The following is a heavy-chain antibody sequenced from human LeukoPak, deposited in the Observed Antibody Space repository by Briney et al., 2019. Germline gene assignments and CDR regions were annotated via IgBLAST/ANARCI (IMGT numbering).Heavy chain of an antibody. J-gene: IGHJ6*02. D-gene: IGHD4-11*01. CDR1: GFTFSSYW. CDR2: IKQDGSEK. V-gene: IGHV3-7*01. CDR3: ARDNSNPRDYYYYGMDV. Sequence: VGSLRLSCAASGFTFSSYWMSWVRQAPGEGLEGVANIKQDGSEKYYVDSVKGRFTISRDNAKNSLYLQMNSLRAEDTAVYYCARDNSNPRDYYYYGMDVWGQGTTVTVSS.